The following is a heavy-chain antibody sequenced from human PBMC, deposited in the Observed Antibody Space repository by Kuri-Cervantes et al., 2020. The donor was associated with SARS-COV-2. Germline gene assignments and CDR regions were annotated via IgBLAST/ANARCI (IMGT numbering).Heavy chain of an antibody. D-gene: IGHD3-10*01. CDR2: ISYDGSNK. J-gene: IGHJ6*02. CDR3: AKDSLLWFGETYYYYYGMDV. CDR1: GFTFSSYG. V-gene: IGHV3-30*18. Sequence: GESLKISCAASGFTFSSYGMHWVRQAPGKGLEWVAVISYDGSNKYYADSVKGRFTISRDNSKNTLYLQMNSLRAEDTAVDYCAKDSLLWFGETYYYYYGMDVWGQGTTVTVSS.